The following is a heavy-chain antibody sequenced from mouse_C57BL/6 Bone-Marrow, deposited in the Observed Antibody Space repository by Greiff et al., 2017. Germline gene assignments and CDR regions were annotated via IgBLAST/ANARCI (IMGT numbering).Heavy chain of an antibody. D-gene: IGHD1-1*01. V-gene: IGHV3-3*01. CDR3: ARDSSYGDFFDY. CDR2: TFYSGIT. Sequence: VQLQQSGPSLVRPSQTLSLTCTVTGFSINSDCYWIWIRQFPGNKLEYIGYTFYSGITYYNPSLESRTYLTRDTSKNQFSLKLSSVTTEDTATDYCARDSSYGDFFDYWGQGTTLTVSA. J-gene: IGHJ2*01. CDR1: GFSINSDCY.